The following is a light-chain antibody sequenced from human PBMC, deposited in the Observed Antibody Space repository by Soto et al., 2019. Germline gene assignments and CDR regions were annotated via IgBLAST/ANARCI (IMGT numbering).Light chain of an antibody. CDR2: GVS. CDR3: QQYNNWPPVT. CDR1: QSVGDT. V-gene: IGKV3D-15*01. Sequence: EIVLTQSPGTLSLSPGEKATLSCRASQSVGDTFLSWYQQKPGLAPRLLIYGVSNRATGIPDRFSGSGSGTEFTLTISSLQSEDFAVYYCQQYNNWPPVTFGQGTRLEI. J-gene: IGKJ5*01.